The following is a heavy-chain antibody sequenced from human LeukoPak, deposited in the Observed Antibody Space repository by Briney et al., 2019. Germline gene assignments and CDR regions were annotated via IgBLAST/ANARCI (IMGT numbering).Heavy chain of an antibody. CDR3: AKTTRDFMTTVSNWFDP. J-gene: IGHJ5*02. D-gene: IGHD4-17*01. Sequence: GGSLRLSCAASGFXFSSYAMCWVRQAPGKGLEWVSTISGSGGSTYYADSVKGRFTISRDNSKYTVFLQMNSLRAEDTAIYYCAKTTRDFMTTVSNWFDPWGQGTLVTVSS. CDR1: GFXFSSYA. CDR2: ISGSGGST. V-gene: IGHV3-23*01.